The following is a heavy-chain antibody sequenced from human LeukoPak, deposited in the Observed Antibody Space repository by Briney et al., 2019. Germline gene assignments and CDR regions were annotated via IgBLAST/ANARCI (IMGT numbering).Heavy chain of an antibody. CDR3: ARDRLHYDSLTGYPAD. Sequence: GGSLRPSCAESGVPFSSNYIRWGRQAPGKGLEWVSVIYSGGSTHYADSVKGRFTISRDNSKNTLYLQMNSLRAEDTAVYYCARDRLHYDSLTGYPADWGQGTLVTVSS. CDR2: IYSGGST. V-gene: IGHV3-66*01. J-gene: IGHJ4*02. CDR1: GVPFSSNY. D-gene: IGHD3-9*01.